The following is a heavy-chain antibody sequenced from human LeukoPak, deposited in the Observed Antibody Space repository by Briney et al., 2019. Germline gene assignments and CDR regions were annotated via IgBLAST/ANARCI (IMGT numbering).Heavy chain of an antibody. CDR3: ARPSSGSPIARGHWYFDP. V-gene: IGHV1-2*02. D-gene: IGHD3-10*01. CDR2: INPNSGGT. Sequence: ASVKVSCKASGYTFTGYYMHWVRQAPGQGLEWMGWINPNSGGTNYAQKFQGRVTMTRDTSISTAYMELSRLRSDDTAVYYCARPSSGSPIARGHWYFDPWGRGTLVTVSS. CDR1: GYTFTGYY. J-gene: IGHJ2*01.